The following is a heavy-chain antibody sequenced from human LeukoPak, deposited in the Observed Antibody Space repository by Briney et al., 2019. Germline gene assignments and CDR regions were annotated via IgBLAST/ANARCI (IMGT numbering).Heavy chain of an antibody. CDR3: ARDVSGLDY. CDR1: GDSVSNNIAT. J-gene: IGHJ4*02. CDR2: TYYRSRWGN. Sequence: SQTLSLTCAISGDSVSNNIATWNWVRQSPSRGLEWLGRTYYRSRWGNDYAISVKGRITINPDTSRNQFSLQLNSVTPEDTAVYYCARDVSGLDYWGQGTLVTVSS. D-gene: IGHD3/OR15-3a*01. V-gene: IGHV6-1*01.